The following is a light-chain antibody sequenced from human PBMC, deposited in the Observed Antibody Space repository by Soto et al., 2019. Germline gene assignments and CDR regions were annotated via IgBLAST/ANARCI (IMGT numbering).Light chain of an antibody. CDR1: SGHSSYA. J-gene: IGLJ1*01. Sequence: QPVLTQSPSASASLGASVKLTCTLSSGHSSYAIAWHQQQQEKGPRYLMKLNSDGSHSKGDGIPDRFSGSSSGAERYLSISSLQSEDEADYYCQAWGTGIQVFGTGTKVTVL. V-gene: IGLV4-69*01. CDR2: LNSDGSH. CDR3: QAWGTGIQV.